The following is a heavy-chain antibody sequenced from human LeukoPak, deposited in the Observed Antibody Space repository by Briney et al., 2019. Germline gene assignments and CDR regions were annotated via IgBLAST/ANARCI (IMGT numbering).Heavy chain of an antibody. D-gene: IGHD3-10*01. V-gene: IGHV4-39*07. J-gene: IGHJ4*02. CDR3: ARVPYYYGSGSPN. CDR2: IYYSGST. Sequence: KASETLSLTCTVSGGSISSSSYYWGWIRQPPGKGLEWIGSIYYSGSTYYNPSLKSRVTISVDTSKNQFSLKLSSVTAADTAVYYCARVPYYYGSGSPNWGQGTLVTVSS. CDR1: GGSISSSSYY.